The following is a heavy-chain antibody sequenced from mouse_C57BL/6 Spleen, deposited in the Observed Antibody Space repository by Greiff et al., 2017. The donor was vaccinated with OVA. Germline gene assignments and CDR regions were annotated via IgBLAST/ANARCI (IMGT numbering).Heavy chain of an antibody. V-gene: IGHV1-50*01. CDR2: IDPSDSYT. J-gene: IGHJ2*01. CDR3: ARTWATVVAHFDY. D-gene: IGHD1-1*01. Sequence: QVQLQQPGAELVKPGASVKLSCKASGYTFTSYWMKWVKQRPGQGLEWIGEIDPSDSYTNSNQKFKGKATLTVDNSSSTAYMQLSSLTSEDSAVYYCARTWATVVAHFDYWGQGTTLTVSS. CDR1: GYTFTSYW.